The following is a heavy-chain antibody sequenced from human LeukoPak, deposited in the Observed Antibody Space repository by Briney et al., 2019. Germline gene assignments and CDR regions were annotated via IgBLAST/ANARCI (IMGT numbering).Heavy chain of an antibody. J-gene: IGHJ4*02. CDR2: INSDGSST. D-gene: IGHD3-22*01. CDR1: GFTFSAFW. V-gene: IGHV3-74*01. CDR3: ARGLVHDTSGYYSDY. Sequence: GGSLRLSCAASGFTFSAFWMHWVRQAPGKGLLWVSRINSDGSSTTYADSVKGRFTVSRDNAKITLYLQMDSLRAEDSAVYYCARGLVHDTSGYYSDYWGQGILVTVSS.